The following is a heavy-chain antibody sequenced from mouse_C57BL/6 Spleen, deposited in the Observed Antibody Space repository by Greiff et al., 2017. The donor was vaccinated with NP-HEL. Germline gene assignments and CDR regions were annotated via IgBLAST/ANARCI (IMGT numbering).Heavy chain of an antibody. Sequence: EVHLVESGGGLVKPGGSLKLSCAASGFTFSDYGMHWVRQAPEKGLEWVAYISSGSSTIYYADTVKGRFTISRDNAKNTLFLQMTSLRSEDAAMYYGARYGYYAMDYWGQGTSVTVSS. J-gene: IGHJ4*01. V-gene: IGHV5-17*01. D-gene: IGHD1-1*01. CDR3: ARYGYYAMDY. CDR1: GFTFSDYG. CDR2: ISSGSSTI.